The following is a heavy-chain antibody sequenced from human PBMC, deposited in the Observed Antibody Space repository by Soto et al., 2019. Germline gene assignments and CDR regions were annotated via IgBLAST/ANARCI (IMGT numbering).Heavy chain of an antibody. J-gene: IGHJ5*02. CDR2: ISSSSSYT. Sequence: QVQLVESGGGLVKPGGSLRLSCAASGFTFSDYYMSWIRQAPGKGLEWVSYISSSSSYTNYADSVKGRFTISRDNAKNSLYRQMNSLRAEDTAVYYCARTNVDTAMVPNWFDPWGQGTLVTVSS. CDR1: GFTFSDYY. V-gene: IGHV3-11*05. D-gene: IGHD5-18*01. CDR3: ARTNVDTAMVPNWFDP.